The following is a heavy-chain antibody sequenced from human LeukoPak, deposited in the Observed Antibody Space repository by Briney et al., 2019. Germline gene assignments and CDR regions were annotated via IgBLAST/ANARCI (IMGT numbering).Heavy chain of an antibody. Sequence: SETLSLTCTVSGGSISSGDYYWSWIRQPPGKGLEWIGYIYYSGSTYYNPSLKSRVTISVDTSKNQFSPKLSSVTAADTAVYYCARDRMDRVDYWGQGTLVTVSS. CDR1: GGSISSGDYY. CDR2: IYYSGST. V-gene: IGHV4-30-4*01. CDR3: ARDRMDRVDY. D-gene: IGHD3/OR15-3a*01. J-gene: IGHJ4*02.